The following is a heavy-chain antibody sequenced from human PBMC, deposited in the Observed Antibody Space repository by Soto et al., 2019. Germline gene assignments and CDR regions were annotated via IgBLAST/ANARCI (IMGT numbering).Heavy chain of an antibody. CDR3: AGPGYSSGWYSVDY. Sequence: EVQLLESGGGLVQPGGSLRLSCAASGFTFSSNAMNWVRQAPGKGLEWVSVISGSGGSTYYADSVKGRFTISRDNSKNTLDLQMNSLRAEDTAVYYCAGPGYSSGWYSVDYWGQGTLVTVSS. J-gene: IGHJ4*02. CDR2: ISGSGGST. V-gene: IGHV3-23*01. D-gene: IGHD6-19*01. CDR1: GFTFSSNA.